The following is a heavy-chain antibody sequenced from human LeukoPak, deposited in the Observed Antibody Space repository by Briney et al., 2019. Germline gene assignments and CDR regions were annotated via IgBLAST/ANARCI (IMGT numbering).Heavy chain of an antibody. CDR2: LTASGNTP. Sequence: GGSLRLSCAASGLSFSTYAMSWVRQAPGKGLAWVSGLTASGNTPFYADSVKGRFTISRDNSKNTLFLQMNSLRAEDTAVYYCAIEAQGCSITSCYFDSWGQGTLVTVSS. D-gene: IGHD2-2*01. J-gene: IGHJ4*02. V-gene: IGHV3-23*01. CDR3: AIEAQGCSITSCYFDS. CDR1: GLSFSTYA.